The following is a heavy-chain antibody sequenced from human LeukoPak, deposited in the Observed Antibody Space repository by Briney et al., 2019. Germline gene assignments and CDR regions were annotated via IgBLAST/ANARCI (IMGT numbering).Heavy chain of an antibody. D-gene: IGHD2-15*01. CDR1: GFIFSSYG. CDR3: AKARGQCSGGSCEKGYFDY. CDR2: ISGSGGST. Sequence: GGSLRLSCAASGFIFSSYGMSWVRQAPGKGLEWVSAISGSGGSTYYADSVKGRFTISRDNSKNTLYLQMNSLRAEDTAVYYCAKARGQCSGGSCEKGYFDYWGQGTLVTVSS. J-gene: IGHJ4*02. V-gene: IGHV3-23*01.